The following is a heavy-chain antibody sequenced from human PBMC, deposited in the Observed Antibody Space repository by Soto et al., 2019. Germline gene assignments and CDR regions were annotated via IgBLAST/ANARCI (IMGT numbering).Heavy chain of an antibody. V-gene: IGHV1-18*04. Sequence: ASVKVSCKASGYTFTSYGISWVRQAPGQGLEWMGWISAYNGNTNYAQKLQGRVTMTTDTSTSTAYMELRSLRSDDTAVYYCARDWAYYYDSSGYSPSLYYYYGMDVWGQGTTVTVSS. CDR3: ARDWAYYYDSSGYSPSLYYYYGMDV. CDR2: ISAYNGNT. CDR1: GYTFTSYG. D-gene: IGHD3-22*01. J-gene: IGHJ6*02.